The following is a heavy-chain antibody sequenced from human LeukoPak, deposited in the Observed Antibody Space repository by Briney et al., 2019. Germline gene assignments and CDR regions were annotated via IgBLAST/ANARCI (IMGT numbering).Heavy chain of an antibody. CDR3: ARERYFDL. J-gene: IGHJ2*01. CDR1: GGSISGYY. V-gene: IGHV4-59*12. CDR2: VYDNGNT. Sequence: SQTLSLTCTVSGGSISGYYWSWSRQPPGKGLEWIGYVYDNGNTNYNPSLKSRVTILVDRSKNQFSLKLSSVTAADTAVYYCARERYFDLWGRGTLVTVSS.